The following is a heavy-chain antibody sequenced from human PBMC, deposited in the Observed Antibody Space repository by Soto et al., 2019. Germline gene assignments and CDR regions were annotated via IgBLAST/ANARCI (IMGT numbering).Heavy chain of an antibody. V-gene: IGHV1-69*13. Sequence: GASVKVSCKASGGTFSSYAISWVRQAPGQGLEWMGGIIPIFGTANYAQKFQGRVTITADESTSTAYMELSSLRSEDTAVYYCARAFWSGSYYYYGMDVWGQGTTVTAP. CDR2: IIPIFGTA. CDR1: GGTFSSYA. CDR3: ARAFWSGSYYYYGMDV. D-gene: IGHD3-3*01. J-gene: IGHJ6*02.